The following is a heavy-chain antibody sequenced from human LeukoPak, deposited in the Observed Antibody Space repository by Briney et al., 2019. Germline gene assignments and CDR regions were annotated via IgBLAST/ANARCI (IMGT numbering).Heavy chain of an antibody. J-gene: IGHJ4*02. Sequence: GGSLRLSCAASGFTLSSYWMSWVRQAPGKGLEWVANIKQDGSEKYYVDSLKGRFTIYRDNAKNSLYLQMNSLRAEDTAVYYCARERGNYDFWSGYYISPGYFVYWGQGSLVTVSS. CDR1: GFTLSSYW. V-gene: IGHV3-7*01. CDR2: IKQDGSEK. D-gene: IGHD3-3*01. CDR3: ARERGNYDFWSGYYISPGYFVY.